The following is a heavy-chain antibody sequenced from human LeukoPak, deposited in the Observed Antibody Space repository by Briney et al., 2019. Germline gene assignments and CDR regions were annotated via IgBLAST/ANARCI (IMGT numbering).Heavy chain of an antibody. CDR1: GDIFSSNSAA. J-gene: IGHJ5*02. CDR3: ARDPRYYYDSSGYFAVGYNWFDP. D-gene: IGHD3-22*01. Sequence: SQTLSLTCAISGDIFSSNSAAWNWIRQSPSRGLEWLGRTYYRSKLYNDYAVSVKSRITINPDTSKNQFSLQLNSVTPEDTAVYYCARDPRYYYDSSGYFAVGYNWFDPWGQGTLVTVSS. V-gene: IGHV6-1*01. CDR2: TYYRSKLYN.